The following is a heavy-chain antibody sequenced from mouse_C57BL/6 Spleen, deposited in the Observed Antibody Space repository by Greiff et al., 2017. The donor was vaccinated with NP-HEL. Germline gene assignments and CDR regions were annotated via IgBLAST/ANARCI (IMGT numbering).Heavy chain of an antibody. D-gene: IGHD2-4*01. J-gene: IGHJ3*01. Sequence: EVQLQESGPGLVKPSQSLSLTCSVTGYSITSGYYWNWILQFPGNKLEWMGYISYDGSNNYNPSLKNRISITRDTSKNQFFLKLNSVTTEDTATYYCAREDYDYLAWFAYWGQGTLVTVSA. V-gene: IGHV3-6*01. CDR2: ISYDGSN. CDR3: AREDYDYLAWFAY. CDR1: GYSITSGYY.